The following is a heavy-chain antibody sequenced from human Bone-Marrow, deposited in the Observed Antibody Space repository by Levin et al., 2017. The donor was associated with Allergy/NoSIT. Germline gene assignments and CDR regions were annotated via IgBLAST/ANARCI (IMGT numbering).Heavy chain of an antibody. CDR3: ARFSRGGYGGKYSSSWLLFDY. Sequence: GESLKISCAASGFTFSDYYMSWIRQAPGKGLEWVSYISSSSSYTNYADSVKGRFTISRDNAKNSLYLQMNSLRAEDTAVYYCARFSRGGYGGKYSSSWLLFDYWGQGTLVTVSS. CDR2: ISSSSSYT. J-gene: IGHJ4*02. D-gene: IGHD6-13*01. V-gene: IGHV3-11*03. CDR1: GFTFSDYY.